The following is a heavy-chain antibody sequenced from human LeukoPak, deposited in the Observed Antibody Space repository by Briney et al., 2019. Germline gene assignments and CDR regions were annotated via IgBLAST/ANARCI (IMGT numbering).Heavy chain of an antibody. CDR2: ISGSGGST. Sequence: QAGGSLRLSCAASGFTFSSYAMSWVCQAPGKGLEWVSTISGSGGSTDYAESVKGRFTISRDNSKNTLYLQMNSLRAEDTAVYYCAKEQQLWLLGYFDYWGQGALVTVSS. J-gene: IGHJ4*02. CDR3: AKEQQLWLLGYFDY. D-gene: IGHD5-18*01. CDR1: GFTFSSYA. V-gene: IGHV3-23*01.